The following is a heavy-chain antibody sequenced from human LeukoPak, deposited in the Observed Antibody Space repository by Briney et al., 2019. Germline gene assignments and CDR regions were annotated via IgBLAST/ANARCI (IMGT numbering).Heavy chain of an antibody. Sequence: GGSLRLSCAASGFAFSSYAMSWVRQAPGKGLEWVSAISGSGGSTYYAGSVKGRFTISRDNSKNTLYLQMNSLRAEDTAVYYCARQSYCGADCYSFDYWGQGTLVTVSS. V-gene: IGHV3-23*01. CDR2: ISGSGGST. CDR3: ARQSYCGADCYSFDY. D-gene: IGHD2-21*02. J-gene: IGHJ4*02. CDR1: GFAFSSYA.